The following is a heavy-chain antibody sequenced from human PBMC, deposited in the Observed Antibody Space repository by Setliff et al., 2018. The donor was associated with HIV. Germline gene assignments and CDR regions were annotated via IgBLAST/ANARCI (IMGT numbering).Heavy chain of an antibody. CDR2: IYYSGNT. J-gene: IGHJ4*02. CDR3: ARVCPPVRYNFWSGYYPKAGYFDY. V-gene: IGHV4-39*07. CDR1: GGSISSSNYY. D-gene: IGHD3-3*01. Sequence: NPSETLSLTCTVSGGSISSSNYYWGWLRQPPGKGLEWIGSIYYSGNTYYNPSLKSRVTISVDTSKNQFSLKLSSVTAADTAVYYCARVCPPVRYNFWSGYYPKAGYFDYWGQGALVTVSS.